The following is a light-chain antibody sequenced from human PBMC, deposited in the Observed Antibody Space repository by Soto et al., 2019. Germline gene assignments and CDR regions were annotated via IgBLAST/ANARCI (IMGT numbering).Light chain of an antibody. CDR3: SSYTSSSTLLYV. V-gene: IGLV2-14*01. CDR2: DVS. Sequence: QSALTQPASVSGSPGQWITISCTGTSSDVGGYNYVSWYQQHPGKAPKLMIYDVSNRPSGVSNRFSGSKSGNTASLTISGLQAEDEADYYCSSYTSSSTLLYVFGTGTK. J-gene: IGLJ1*01. CDR1: SSDVGGYNY.